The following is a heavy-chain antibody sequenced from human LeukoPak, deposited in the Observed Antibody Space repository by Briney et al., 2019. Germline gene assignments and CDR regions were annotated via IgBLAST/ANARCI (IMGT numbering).Heavy chain of an antibody. CDR3: ARDSRPIVVVPAAMYNWFDP. CDR1: GGTFSSYA. Sequence: EASVKVSCKASGGTFSSYAISWVRQAPGQGLEWMGGIIPIFGTANYAQKFQGRVTITADESTSTAYMELSSLRSEDTAVYYCARDSRPIVVVPAAMYNWFDPWGQGTLVTVSS. CDR2: IIPIFGTA. V-gene: IGHV1-69*13. D-gene: IGHD2-2*01. J-gene: IGHJ5*02.